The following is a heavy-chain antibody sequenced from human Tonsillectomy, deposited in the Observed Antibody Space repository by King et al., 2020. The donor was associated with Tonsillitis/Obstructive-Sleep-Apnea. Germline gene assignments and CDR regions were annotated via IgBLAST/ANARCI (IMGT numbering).Heavy chain of an antibody. V-gene: IGHV5-51*01. CDR1: GYSFTSYW. CDR3: ATASQYSRWDYYMDV. J-gene: IGHJ6*03. D-gene: IGHD6-6*01. Sequence: QLVQSGAEVKKPGESLKISCKGSGYSFTSYWIGWVRQMPGKGLEWMGIIYPGDSDTRYSPSFQGQVTISADKSISTAYLQWSSLKASDTAMYYCATASQYSRWDYYMDVWGKGTTVTVSS. CDR2: IYPGDSDT.